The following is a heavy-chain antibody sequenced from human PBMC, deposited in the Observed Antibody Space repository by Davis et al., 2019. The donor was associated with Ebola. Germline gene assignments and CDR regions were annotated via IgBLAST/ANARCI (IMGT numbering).Heavy chain of an antibody. CDR2: SNSDGSST. J-gene: IGHJ4*02. CDR3: ANLDYGDNSGFDY. V-gene: IGHV3-74*01. D-gene: IGHD4-23*01. Sequence: GESLKISCAATGFTFSNYGMHWVRQAPGKGLVWVSRSNSDGSSTTYADSVKGRFTISRDNSKNTLYLQMNSLRAEDTAVYYCANLDYGDNSGFDYWGQGTLVTASS. CDR1: GFTFSNYG.